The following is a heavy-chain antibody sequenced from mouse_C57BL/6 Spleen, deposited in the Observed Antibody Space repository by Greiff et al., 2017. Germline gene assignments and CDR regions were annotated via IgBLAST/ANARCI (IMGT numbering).Heavy chain of an antibody. CDR1: GYTFTSYW. Sequence: QVQLQQPGAELVRPGSSVKLSCKASGYTFTSYWMHWVKQRPIQGLEWIGNIDPSDSETHYNQKFKDKATLTVDKSSSTAYMQLSSLTSEDSAVYYCARQGLVDWYFDVWGTGTTVTVSS. V-gene: IGHV1-52*01. D-gene: IGHD3-3*01. CDR2: IDPSDSET. J-gene: IGHJ1*03. CDR3: ARQGLVDWYFDV.